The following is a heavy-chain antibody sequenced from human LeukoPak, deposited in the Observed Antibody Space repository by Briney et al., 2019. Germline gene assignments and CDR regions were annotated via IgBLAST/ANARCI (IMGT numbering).Heavy chain of an antibody. CDR3: AKGPFYDILTGYWFDP. Sequence: PGGSLRLSCAASGFTFSSYAMSWVRQAPGKGLEWVSAISGSGGSTYYADSVKGQFTISRDNSKNTLYLQMNSLRAEDTAVYYCAKGPFYDILTGYWFDPWGQGTPVTVSS. CDR2: ISGSGGST. D-gene: IGHD3-9*01. V-gene: IGHV3-23*01. CDR1: GFTFSSYA. J-gene: IGHJ5*02.